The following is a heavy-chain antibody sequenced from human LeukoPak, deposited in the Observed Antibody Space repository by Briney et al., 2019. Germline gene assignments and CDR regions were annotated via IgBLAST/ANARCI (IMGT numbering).Heavy chain of an antibody. V-gene: IGHV3-11*01. CDR2: ISSSGGTT. CDR1: GFTSSDYY. CDR3: ARSNYYTVDV. J-gene: IGHJ6*02. Sequence: PGGSLRLSCAASGFTSSDYYMTWIRQPPGKGPEWISYISSSGGTTTYVDSVKGRFTISRDNAKNSLYLQMNSLRADDTAVYHCARSNYYTVDVWGQGTAVTVSS.